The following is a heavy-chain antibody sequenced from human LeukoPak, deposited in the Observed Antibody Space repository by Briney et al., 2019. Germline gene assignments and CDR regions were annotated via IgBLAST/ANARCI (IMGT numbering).Heavy chain of an antibody. J-gene: IGHJ4*02. V-gene: IGHV3-49*03. CDR1: GFTFGDYA. CDR3: TTDYGGNSGVSG. D-gene: IGHD4-23*01. Sequence: GGSLRLSCTASGFTFGDYAMSWFRQAPGKGLEWVGFIRSKAYGGTTEYAASVKGRFTIPRDDSKSIAYLQMNSLKTEDTAVYYCTTDYGGNSGVSGWGQGTLVTVSS. CDR2: IRSKAYGGTT.